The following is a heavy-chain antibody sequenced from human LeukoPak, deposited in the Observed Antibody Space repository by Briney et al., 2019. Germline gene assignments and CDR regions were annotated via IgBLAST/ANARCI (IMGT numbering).Heavy chain of an antibody. CDR3: ARSRYCSSTSCYRYYYYMDV. CDR2: INHSGST. CDR1: GGSFSGYY. V-gene: IGHV4-34*01. D-gene: IGHD2-2*02. J-gene: IGHJ6*03. Sequence: SETLSLTCAAYGGSFSGYYWSWIRQPPGKGLEWIGEINHSGSTNYNPSLKSRVTISVDTSKNQFSLKLSSVTAADTAVYYCARSRYCSSTSCYRYYYYMDVWGKGTTVTVSS.